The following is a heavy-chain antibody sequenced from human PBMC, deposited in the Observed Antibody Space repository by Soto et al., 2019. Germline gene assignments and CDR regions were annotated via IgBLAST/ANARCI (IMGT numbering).Heavy chain of an antibody. CDR2: IIPIFGTA. J-gene: IGHJ3*02. V-gene: IGHV1-69*01. Sequence: QVQLVQSGAEVKKPGSSVTVSCKASGGTFSSYAISWVRQAPGQGLEWMGGIIPIFGTANYAQKFQGRVTITADESTSTAYMELSSLRSEDTAVDYCAREGPLGSAFDIWGQGTMVTVSS. CDR1: GGTFSSYA. CDR3: AREGPLGSAFDI. D-gene: IGHD1-26*01.